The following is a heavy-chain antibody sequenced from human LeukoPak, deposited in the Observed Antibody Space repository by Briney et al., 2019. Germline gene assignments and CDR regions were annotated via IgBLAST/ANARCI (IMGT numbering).Heavy chain of an antibody. V-gene: IGHV4-34*01. CDR3: ARVLTTVFGRFDP. Sequence: SETLSLTCAVYGGSFSAYYWSWIRQSPEKGLEWIGEINHSGSTNYNLSLKSRVTISVDTSNNQFSLKLSSVTAADTAVYYCARVLTTVFGRFDPWGQGTLVTVSS. CDR1: GGSFSAYY. CDR2: INHSGST. J-gene: IGHJ5*02. D-gene: IGHD4-17*01.